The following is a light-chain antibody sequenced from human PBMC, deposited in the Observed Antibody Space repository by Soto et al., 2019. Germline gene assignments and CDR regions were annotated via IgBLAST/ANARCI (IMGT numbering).Light chain of an antibody. Sequence: DIQMTQSASSLSASVGDRVAITCRASQGISNYLAWYQQKPGKVAKLLIYAASTLQSRVPSRFSGSGFWTDFTRTISSLPTEDLASDYCPKYNSAAFTFGPGTKVDI. CDR1: QGISNY. CDR3: PKYNSAAFT. V-gene: IGKV1-27*01. J-gene: IGKJ3*01. CDR2: AAS.